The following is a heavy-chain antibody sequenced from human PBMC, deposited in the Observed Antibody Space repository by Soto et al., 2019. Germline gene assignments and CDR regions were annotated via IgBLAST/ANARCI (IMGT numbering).Heavy chain of an antibody. CDR1: SFSIISSNW. CDR2: IHHSGRT. J-gene: IGHJ6*03. CDR3: ARGTTYYYYYYMDV. V-gene: IGHV4-4*02. Sequence: SETLSLTCAVSSFSIISSNWWSRVRQPPGKGLEWIGEIHHSGRTSYDPSLKSRATIALDKSKNQFSLKLNAVTAADTAVYYCARGTTYYYYYYMDVWGRGTTVTVSS. D-gene: IGHD4-4*01.